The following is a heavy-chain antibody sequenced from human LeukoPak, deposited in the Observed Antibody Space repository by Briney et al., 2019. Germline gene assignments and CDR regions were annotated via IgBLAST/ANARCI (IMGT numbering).Heavy chain of an antibody. CDR3: ARGRTATPGWFDP. V-gene: IGHV4-39*07. D-gene: IGHD5-18*01. CDR2: IYYSGST. J-gene: IGHJ5*02. Sequence: SETLSLTCTVSGGSLSSSSYYWGWIRQPPGKGLEWIGSIYYSGSTYYNPSLKSRVTISVDTSKNQFSLKLSSVTAADTAVYYCARGRTATPGWFDPWGQGTLVTVSS. CDR1: GGSLSSSSYY.